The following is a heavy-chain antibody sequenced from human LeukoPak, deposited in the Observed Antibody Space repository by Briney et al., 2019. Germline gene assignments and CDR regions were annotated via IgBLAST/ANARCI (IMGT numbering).Heavy chain of an antibody. Sequence: SETLSLTCTLSGGSISSGGYYWSWIRQHPGKGLEWIGYIYYGGSTYYNPSLKSRVTISVATSKNQFSLKLSSVTAADTAVYYCARGTGSGYSGYDYAFDIWGQGTMVTVSS. V-gene: IGHV4-31*03. CDR2: IYYGGST. D-gene: IGHD5-12*01. J-gene: IGHJ3*02. CDR3: ARGTGSGYSGYDYAFDI. CDR1: GGSISSGGYY.